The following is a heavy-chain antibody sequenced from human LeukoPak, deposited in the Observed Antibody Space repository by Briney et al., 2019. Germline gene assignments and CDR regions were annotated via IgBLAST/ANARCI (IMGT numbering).Heavy chain of an antibody. CDR3: ARGNPGAHDY. CDR1: GGSISSGGYY. CDR2: INHSGST. Sequence: SETLSLTCTVSGGSISSGGYYWSWIRQPPGKGLEWIGEINHSGSTNYNPSLKSRVTISVDTSKNQFSLKLSSVTAADTAVYYCARGNPGAHDYWGQGTLVTVSS. D-gene: IGHD7-27*01. V-gene: IGHV4-39*07. J-gene: IGHJ4*02.